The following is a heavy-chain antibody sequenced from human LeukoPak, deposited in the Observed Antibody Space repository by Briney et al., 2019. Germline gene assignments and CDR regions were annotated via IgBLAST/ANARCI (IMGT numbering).Heavy chain of an antibody. CDR1: GYTFTSYA. CDR2: IIPIFGTA. D-gene: IGHD1-14*01. Sequence: ASVKVSCKASGYTFTSYAISWVRQAPGQGLEWMGGIIPIFGTANYAQKFQGRVTITADESTSTAYMELSSLRSEDTAVYYCASRPDRYYYYYGMDVWGKGTTVTVSS. J-gene: IGHJ6*04. CDR3: ASRPDRYYYYYGMDV. V-gene: IGHV1-69*13.